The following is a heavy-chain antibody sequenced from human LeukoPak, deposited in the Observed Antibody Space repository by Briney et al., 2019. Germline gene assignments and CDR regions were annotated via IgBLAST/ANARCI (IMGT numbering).Heavy chain of an antibody. CDR2: IYHSGST. V-gene: IGHV4-30-2*01. Sequence: SETLSLTCAVSGGSISSGGYSWSWIRQPPGKGLEWIGYIYHSGSTYYNPSLKSRVTISVDRSKNQFSLKLSSVTAADTAVYYCARVSSSSYYYYGMDVWGQGTTVTVSS. CDR3: ARVSSSSYYYYGMDV. J-gene: IGHJ6*02. D-gene: IGHD6-6*01. CDR1: GGSISSGGYS.